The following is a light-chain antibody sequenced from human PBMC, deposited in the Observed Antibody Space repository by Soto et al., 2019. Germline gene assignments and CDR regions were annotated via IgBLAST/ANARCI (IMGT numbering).Light chain of an antibody. J-gene: IGKJ3*01. V-gene: IGKV3-20*01. CDR1: RNIYSKY. CDR3: QEYEYHTSFT. CDR2: DVS. Sequence: IVLPHSRDTLSLSPCEGAKLSSSADRNIYSKYVAWYQHKPGQATRLLIYDVSKRASGIPDRFSGSGSGTDFTLTISRLEPEDFAVDFCQEYEYHTSFTVGPGTKVDIK.